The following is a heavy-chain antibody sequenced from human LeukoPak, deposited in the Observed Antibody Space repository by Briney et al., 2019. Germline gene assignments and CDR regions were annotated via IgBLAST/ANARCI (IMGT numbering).Heavy chain of an antibody. CDR2: ISGSGGST. CDR1: GFTFSSCA. Sequence: PGGSLRLSCAASGFTFSSCAMSWVRQAPGKGLEWVSAISGSGGSTYYAGSVKGRFTISRDNSENTLFLQMNSLRAEDTAVYYCAKGTYSSSPRDNWGQGTLVTVSS. J-gene: IGHJ4*02. V-gene: IGHV3-23*01. D-gene: IGHD6-6*01. CDR3: AKGTYSSSPRDN.